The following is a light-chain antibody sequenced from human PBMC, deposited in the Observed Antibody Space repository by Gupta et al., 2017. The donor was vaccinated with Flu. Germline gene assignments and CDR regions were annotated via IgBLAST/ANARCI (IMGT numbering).Light chain of an antibody. V-gene: IGLV2-14*03. CDR2: DVN. CDR1: STDIGAYDY. CDR3: GSYSTSTSLL. Sequence: QSALTQPDSVSGSPRQSITISCTGTSTDIGAYDYVSWYQQYSGKAPKLTIYDVNNRPSGVSNRFSGSKSGNTASLTISGLQTEDAADYYCGSYSTSTSLLFGGGTKLTVL. J-gene: IGLJ2*01.